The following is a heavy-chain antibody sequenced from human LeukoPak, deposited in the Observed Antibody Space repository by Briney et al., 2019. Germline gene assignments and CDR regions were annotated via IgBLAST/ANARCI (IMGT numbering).Heavy chain of an antibody. V-gene: IGHV1-2*02. D-gene: IGHD3-9*01. CDR2: INPNSGGT. J-gene: IGHJ6*02. CDR1: GYTFTGYY. CDR3: ATGAPNYDILTGYYRYYGMDV. Sequence: GASVKVSCKASGYTFTGYYMHWVRQAPGQGLEWMGWINPNSGGTNYAQKFQGRVTMTRDTSISTAYMELSRLRSEDTAVYYCATGAPNYDILTGYYRYYGMDVWGQGTTVTVSS.